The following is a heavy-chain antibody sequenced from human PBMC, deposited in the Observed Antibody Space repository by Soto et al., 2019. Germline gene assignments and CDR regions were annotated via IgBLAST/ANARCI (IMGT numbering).Heavy chain of an antibody. J-gene: IGHJ4*02. CDR2: INAGNGNT. D-gene: IGHD2-8*01. CDR1: GYTFTSYA. V-gene: IGHV1-3*01. Sequence: ASVKVSCKASGYTFTSYAMHWVRQAPGQRLEWMGWINAGNGNTKYSQKFQGRATITRDTSASTAYMELSSLRSEDTAVYYCARGAGVLMVYAIDYWGQGTLVTVSS. CDR3: ARGAGVLMVYAIDY.